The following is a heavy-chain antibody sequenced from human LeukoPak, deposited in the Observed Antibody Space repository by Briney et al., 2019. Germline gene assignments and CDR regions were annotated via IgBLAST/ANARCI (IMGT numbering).Heavy chain of an antibody. D-gene: IGHD2-15*01. V-gene: IGHV4-39*07. CDR1: DGSISSSSYY. CDR2: IYYSGST. CDR3: ARGVVVAATPNWFDP. Sequence: SETLSLTCTVSDGSISSSSYYWGWIRQPPGKGLEWIGSIYYSGSTYHNPSLKIRVTISVDTSKNQFSLKLSSVTAADTAVYYCARGVVVAATPNWFDPWGQGTLVTVSS. J-gene: IGHJ5*02.